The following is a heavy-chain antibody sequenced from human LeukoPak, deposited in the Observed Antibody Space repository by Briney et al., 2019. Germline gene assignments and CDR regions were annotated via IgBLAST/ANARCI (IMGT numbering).Heavy chain of an antibody. CDR1: GGTFSSYA. D-gene: IGHD4-11*01. J-gene: IGHJ4*02. V-gene: IGHV1-69*06. CDR3: ARRDDYSNHYFDY. Sequence: SVKVSCKASGGTFSSYAISWVRQAPGQGLEWMGGIIPIFGTANYAQKFQGRVTITADKSTSTAYMELSSLRSEDTAVYYCARRDDYSNHYFDYWGQGTLVTVSS. CDR2: IIPIFGTA.